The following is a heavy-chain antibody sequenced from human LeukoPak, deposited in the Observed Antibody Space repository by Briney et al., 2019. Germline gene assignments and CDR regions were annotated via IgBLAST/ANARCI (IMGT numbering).Heavy chain of an antibody. CDR1: GGSISSSPYY. V-gene: IGHV4-39*01. D-gene: IGHD1-1*01. J-gene: IGHJ4*02. Sequence: SETLSLTCTVSGGSISSSPYYWAWIRQPPGRGLEWIGSIYYRGNTYHNPSLKSRVTISVDTSKNQFSLSVISVTAADTAVYFCARPTTGPATQGYDSWGQGILVTVAS. CDR2: IYYRGNT. CDR3: ARPTTGPATQGYDS.